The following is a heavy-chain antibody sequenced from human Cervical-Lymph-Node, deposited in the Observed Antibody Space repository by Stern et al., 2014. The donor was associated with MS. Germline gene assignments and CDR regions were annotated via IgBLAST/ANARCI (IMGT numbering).Heavy chain of an antibody. CDR1: GFTFDDHA. D-gene: IGHD1-1*01. CDR3: VRDGKTGSQSRYRWLDP. CDR2: ISWSGGDR. V-gene: IGHV3-9*01. Sequence: EVQLVESGGGLVQPGRSLRLSCAASGFTFDDHAMHWVRQGPGKGLEWVSGISWSGGDRDYADSVKGRFTISRDNAKNSLYLQMNSLTVEDTAFYYCVRDGKTGSQSRYRWLDPWGQGTLVTVSS. J-gene: IGHJ5*02.